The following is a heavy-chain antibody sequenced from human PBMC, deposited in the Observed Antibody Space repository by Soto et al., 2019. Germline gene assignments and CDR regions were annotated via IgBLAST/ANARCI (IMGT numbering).Heavy chain of an antibody. CDR2: ISYDGSNK. J-gene: IGHJ4*02. CDR1: GFTFSSYG. Sequence: LRLSCAASGFTFSSYGMHWVRQAPGKGLEWVAVISYDGSNKYYADSVKGRFTISRDNSKNTLYLQMNSLRAEDTAVYYCTMGSGTTSSFDYWGQGTLVTVSS. CDR3: TMGSGTTSSFDY. D-gene: IGHD1-7*01. V-gene: IGHV3-30*03.